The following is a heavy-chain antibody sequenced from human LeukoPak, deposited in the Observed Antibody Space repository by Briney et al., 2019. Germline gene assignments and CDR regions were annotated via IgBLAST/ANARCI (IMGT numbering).Heavy chain of an antibody. CDR3: AKDWGYDFWSGYFVSPESGGFDY. CDR2: ISGSGGST. Sequence: PGGSLRLSCAASGFTFSSYAMSWVRQAPGKGLEWVSAISGSGGSTYYADSVKGRFTISRDNSKNTLYLQMNSLRAEDTAVYYCAKDWGYDFWSGYFVSPESGGFDYWGQGTLVTVSS. D-gene: IGHD3-3*01. CDR1: GFTFSSYA. V-gene: IGHV3-23*01. J-gene: IGHJ4*02.